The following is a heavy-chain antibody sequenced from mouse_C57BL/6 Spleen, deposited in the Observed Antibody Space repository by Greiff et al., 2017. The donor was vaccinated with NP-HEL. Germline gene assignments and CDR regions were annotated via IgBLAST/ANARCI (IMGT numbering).Heavy chain of an antibody. CDR1: GYTFTSYW. Sequence: VQLQQSGAELVRPGSSVKLSCKASGYTFTSYWMHWVKQRPIQGLEWIGNIDPSDSETHYNQKFKDKATLTVDKSSSTAYMQLSSLTSEDSAVYYCARKGYYGLDYWGQGTTLTVSS. J-gene: IGHJ2*01. CDR2: IDPSDSET. D-gene: IGHD1-2*01. V-gene: IGHV1-52*01. CDR3: ARKGYYGLDY.